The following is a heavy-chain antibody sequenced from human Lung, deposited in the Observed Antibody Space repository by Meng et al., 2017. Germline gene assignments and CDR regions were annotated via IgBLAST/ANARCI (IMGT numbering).Heavy chain of an antibody. V-gene: IGHV3-30*18. CDR1: GFTFSSYG. D-gene: IGHD6-13*01. J-gene: IGHJ4*02. CDR2: ISYDGSNK. Sequence: QVQLVESGGGVVQPGRSLRLSCAGSGFTFSSYGMHWVRQAPGKGLEWVAVISYDGSNKYYADSVKGRFTISRDNSKNTLYLQMNSLRAEDTAVYYCAKDLSKQQQLGELDYWGQGTLVTVSS. CDR3: AKDLSKQQQLGELDY.